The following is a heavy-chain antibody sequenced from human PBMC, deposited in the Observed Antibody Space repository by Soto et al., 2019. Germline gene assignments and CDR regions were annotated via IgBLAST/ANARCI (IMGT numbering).Heavy chain of an antibody. CDR3: ASLSYYYDSSGYLDY. CDR2: IYYSGST. Sequence: SETLSLTCTVSGGSISSYYWSWIRQPPGKGLEWIGYIYYSGSTNYNPSLKSRVTISVDTSKNQFSLKLSSVTAADTAVYYCASLSYYYDSSGYLDYWGQGTLVTVSS. V-gene: IGHV4-59*01. D-gene: IGHD3-22*01. J-gene: IGHJ4*02. CDR1: GGSISSYY.